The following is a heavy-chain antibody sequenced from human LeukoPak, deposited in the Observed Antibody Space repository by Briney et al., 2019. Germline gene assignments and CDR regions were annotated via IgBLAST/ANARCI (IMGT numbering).Heavy chain of an antibody. CDR3: ATGGGWVPSFGVVTHIDV. Sequence: GGSLRLSCAASGFTFSGYWMHWVRQGPEKGLELVSRIDNDGHGILYADSVKGRFTTSRDNAKNTLYLQMNSLRFEDTAVYYCATGGGWVPSFGVVTHIDVWGKGTTVAVSS. V-gene: IGHV3-74*03. CDR2: IDNDGHGI. D-gene: IGHD3-3*01. J-gene: IGHJ6*03. CDR1: GFTFSGYW.